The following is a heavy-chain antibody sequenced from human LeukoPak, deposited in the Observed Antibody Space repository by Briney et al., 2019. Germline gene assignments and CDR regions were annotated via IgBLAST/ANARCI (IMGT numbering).Heavy chain of an antibody. Sequence: ASVKVSCKASGYTFTSYGISWVRQAPGQGLEWMGWISAYNGNTNYAQKLQGRVTMTRDTSTSTVYMELSSLRSEDTAVYYCASQPGTVVTVGDYWGQGTLVTVSS. CDR2: ISAYNGNT. V-gene: IGHV1-18*01. J-gene: IGHJ4*02. CDR3: ASQPGTVVTVGDY. CDR1: GYTFTSYG. D-gene: IGHD4-23*01.